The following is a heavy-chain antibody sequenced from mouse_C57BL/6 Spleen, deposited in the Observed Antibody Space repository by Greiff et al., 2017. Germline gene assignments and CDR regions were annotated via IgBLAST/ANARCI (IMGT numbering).Heavy chain of an antibody. Sequence: QVQLKQSGAELVRPGTSVKVSCKASGYAFTNYLIEWVKQRPGQGLEWIGVINPGSGGTNYNEKFKGKATLTADKSSSTAYMQLSSLTSEDSAVYFCAKSHYYGSSYWYIDVWGTGTTVTVSS. J-gene: IGHJ1*03. CDR2: INPGSGGT. CDR1: GYAFTNYL. CDR3: AKSHYYGSSYWYIDV. D-gene: IGHD1-1*01. V-gene: IGHV1-54*01.